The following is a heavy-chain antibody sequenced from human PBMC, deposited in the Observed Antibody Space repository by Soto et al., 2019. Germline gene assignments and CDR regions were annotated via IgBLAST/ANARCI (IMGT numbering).Heavy chain of an antibody. Sequence: ASVKVSCKASGYTFTSYGISWVRQAPGQGLEWMGWISAYNGNTNYAQKLQGRVTMTTDTSTSTAYMELRSLRSDDTAVYYCARVQEDIVVVVDATGAFDIWGQGTMVTVSS. J-gene: IGHJ3*02. V-gene: IGHV1-18*01. CDR1: GYTFTSYG. D-gene: IGHD2-15*01. CDR2: ISAYNGNT. CDR3: ARVQEDIVVVVDATGAFDI.